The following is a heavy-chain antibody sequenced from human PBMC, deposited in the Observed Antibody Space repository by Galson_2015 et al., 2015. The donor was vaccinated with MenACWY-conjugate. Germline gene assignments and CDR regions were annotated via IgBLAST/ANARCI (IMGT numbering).Heavy chain of an antibody. CDR3: ARVSSSSWMGDAFDI. Sequence: SLRLSCAASGFTFSSYWMHWVRQAPGKGLVWVSRINSDGSSSSYADSVKGRFTISRDNAKNTLYLQMNSLRAEDTAVYYCARVSSSSWMGDAFDIWGQGTMVTVSS. CDR2: INSDGSSS. V-gene: IGHV3-74*01. J-gene: IGHJ3*02. CDR1: GFTFSSYW. D-gene: IGHD6-13*01.